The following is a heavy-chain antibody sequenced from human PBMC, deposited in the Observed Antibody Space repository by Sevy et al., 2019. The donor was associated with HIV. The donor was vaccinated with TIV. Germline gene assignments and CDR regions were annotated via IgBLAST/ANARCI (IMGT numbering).Heavy chain of an antibody. Sequence: SETLSLTCNVSGGSVSSEYWSWIRQPAGKGLEWIGRIYTSETINYKPALKSRVTMSIDTSKNQIHLKLTSVTAADTAVYYWAREFFYDSTDYYWPAYYFDNWGQGTLVTVSS. V-gene: IGHV4-4*07. CDR1: GGSVSSEY. CDR2: IYTSETI. J-gene: IGHJ4*02. D-gene: IGHD3-22*01. CDR3: AREFFYDSTDYYWPAYYFDN.